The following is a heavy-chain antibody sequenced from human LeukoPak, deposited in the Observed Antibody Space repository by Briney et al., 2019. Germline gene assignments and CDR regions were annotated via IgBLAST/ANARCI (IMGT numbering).Heavy chain of an antibody. CDR1: GGSISSGGYS. J-gene: IGHJ3*02. CDR3: ARDLDGIAVANDAFDI. D-gene: IGHD6-19*01. CDR2: IYHSGST. V-gene: IGHV4-30-2*01. Sequence: SETLSLTCAVSGGSISSGGYSWSWIRQPPGKGLEWIGYIYHSGSTYYNPSLKSRVTISVDTSKNQFSLKLSSVTAADTAVYYCARDLDGIAVANDAFDIWGQGTMVTVSS.